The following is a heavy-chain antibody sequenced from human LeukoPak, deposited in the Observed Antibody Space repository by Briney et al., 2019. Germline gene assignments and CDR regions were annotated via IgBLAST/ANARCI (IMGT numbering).Heavy chain of an antibody. CDR1: GFIFTNYW. D-gene: IGHD2-15*01. J-gene: IGHJ5*02. CDR2: IKQDESKT. V-gene: IGHV3-7*01. Sequence: GGSLRLSCAASGFIFTNYWMSWVRQAPGKGPEWVANIKQDESKTYYVDPVKGRFTISRDNAKNSLYLQMNSLRAEDTAVYYCARDASLYCSGDSCYWAFDRWGQGTLVTVSS. CDR3: ARDASLYCSGDSCYWAFDR.